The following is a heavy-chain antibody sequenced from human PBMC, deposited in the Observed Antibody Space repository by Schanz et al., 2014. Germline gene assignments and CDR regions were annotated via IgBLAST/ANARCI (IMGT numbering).Heavy chain of an antibody. CDR3: VRVGLADPRLYRGMDRDIDY. CDR1: GFTFSSYA. J-gene: IGHJ4*02. Sequence: EVQLLESGGGLVQPGGSLRLSCAASGFTFSSYAMSWVRQAPGKGLEWVSAISGSGGSTYYADSVKGRLTISRDDAKKSMYLQMNSLRAEDTAVYYCVRVGLADPRLYRGMDRDIDYWGQGTLVTVSS. V-gene: IGHV3-23*01. CDR2: ISGSGGST. D-gene: IGHD5-18*01.